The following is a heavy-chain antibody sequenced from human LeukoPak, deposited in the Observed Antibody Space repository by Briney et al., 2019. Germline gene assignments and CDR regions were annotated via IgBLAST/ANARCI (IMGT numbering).Heavy chain of an antibody. Sequence: PGRSLRLFCAASGFPFSSYAMHWVRQAPGKGLEWVAVISYDGSNKYYADSVKGRFTISRDNSKDTLYLHMHSLRAEDTAVYYCARDRIAVARFDYWGQGTLVTVSS. CDR2: ISYDGSNK. CDR1: GFPFSSYA. D-gene: IGHD6-19*01. V-gene: IGHV3-30-3*01. CDR3: ARDRIAVARFDY. J-gene: IGHJ4*02.